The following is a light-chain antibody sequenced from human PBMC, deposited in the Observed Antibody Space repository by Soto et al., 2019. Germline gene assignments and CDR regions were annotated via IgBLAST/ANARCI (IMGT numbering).Light chain of an antibody. CDR1: QSIDIW. CDR2: KAS. Sequence: DIQMTQSPSTLSASVGDRVTITCRASQSIDIWLAWYQQKPVKAPNLLIYKASTLETGVPSRFTGSGSGTEFTLTSNSLQPDDFATDYCQQYNTFSTFGQGTKVEMK. CDR3: QQYNTFST. J-gene: IGKJ1*01. V-gene: IGKV1-5*03.